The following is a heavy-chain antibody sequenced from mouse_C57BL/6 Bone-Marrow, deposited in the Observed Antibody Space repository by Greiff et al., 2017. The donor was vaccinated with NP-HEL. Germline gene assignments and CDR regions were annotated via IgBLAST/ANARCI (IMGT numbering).Heavy chain of an antibody. D-gene: IGHD1-1*01. V-gene: IGHV14-4*01. Sequence: EVQLQQSGAELVRPGASVKLSCTVSGFYIKDDYMHWVKQRHEQGLEWIGWIDPENGDTEYASKFQGKATITADTSSNTVYLQLSSLTSEDTAVYYCIYSSSYDYYAMDYWGQGTSVTVSS. CDR1: GFYIKDDY. CDR3: IYSSSYDYYAMDY. J-gene: IGHJ4*01. CDR2: IDPENGDT.